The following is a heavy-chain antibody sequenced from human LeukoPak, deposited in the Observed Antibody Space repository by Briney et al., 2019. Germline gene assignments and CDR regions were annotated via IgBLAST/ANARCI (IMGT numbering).Heavy chain of an antibody. J-gene: IGHJ4*02. V-gene: IGHV1-2*02. CDR2: INPNTGDT. CDR3: ARDLHWGPDY. CDR1: GYTFTGYY. Sequence: ASVKVSCKASGYTFTGYYIHLVRQAPGQGLEWMGWINPNTGDTNYAQKFQGRVTMTRDTSISTAYMELSRLRSDDTAVYYCARDLHWGPDYWGQGTLVTVSS. D-gene: IGHD7-27*01.